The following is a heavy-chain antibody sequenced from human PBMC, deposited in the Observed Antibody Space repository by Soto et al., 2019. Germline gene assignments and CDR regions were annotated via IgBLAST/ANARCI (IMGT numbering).Heavy chain of an antibody. CDR2: ISGSGGST. Sequence: PCGSLRLSCAPCRFTFCSYTMRWVNQAPGKGLEWVSAISGSGGSTYYADSVKGRFTISRDNSKNTLYLQMNSLRAEDTAVYYCAKDSRGYGYYYYYGMDVWGQGT. CDR1: RFTFCSYT. J-gene: IGHJ6*02. V-gene: IGHV3-23*01. D-gene: IGHD5-12*01. CDR3: AKDSRGYGYYYYYGMDV.